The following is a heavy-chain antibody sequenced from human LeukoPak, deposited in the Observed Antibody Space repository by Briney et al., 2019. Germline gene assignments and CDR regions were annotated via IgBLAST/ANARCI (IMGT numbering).Heavy chain of an antibody. Sequence: SETLSLTCIVSGGSISPYYWSWIRQPPGKGLEWIGFISYGGSTNYNPSLRSRVIMSVDTSKNQFSLKLSSVTAADTAVYYCARGFSNGWYQDHWGQGTLVTVSS. CDR3: ARGFSNGWYQDH. V-gene: IGHV4-59*12. D-gene: IGHD6-19*01. CDR1: GGSISPYY. J-gene: IGHJ4*02. CDR2: ISYGGST.